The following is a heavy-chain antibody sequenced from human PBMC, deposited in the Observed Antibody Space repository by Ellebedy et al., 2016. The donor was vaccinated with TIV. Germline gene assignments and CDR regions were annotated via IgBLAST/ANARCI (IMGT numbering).Heavy chain of an antibody. CDR1: GFTFSTYN. D-gene: IGHD5-12*01. Sequence: GESLKISCAASGFTFSTYNMNWVRQAPGKGLEWVSHISSSSTTIFYEDSLKGRFTISRDNAKNSLYLQMNSLRDEDTAVYYCASGYSGGFYGIDYWGQGTLVIVSS. J-gene: IGHJ4*02. CDR2: ISSSSTTI. V-gene: IGHV3-48*02. CDR3: ASGYSGGFYGIDY.